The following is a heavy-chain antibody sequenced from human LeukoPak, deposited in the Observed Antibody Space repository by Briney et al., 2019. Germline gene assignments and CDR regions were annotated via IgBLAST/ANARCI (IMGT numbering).Heavy chain of an antibody. CDR2: FIPILDTA. Sequence: ASVKVSCKASGYTFTRFGISWVRQAPGQGLEWMGVFIPILDTANSTQKFQGRLTITADISTNTVYMELSSLRFDDTAVYFCAGIPVFGVVLHQEPVWGKGTTVTVSS. D-gene: IGHD3-3*01. J-gene: IGHJ6*03. V-gene: IGHV1-69*10. CDR1: GYTFTRFG. CDR3: AGIPVFGVVLHQEPV.